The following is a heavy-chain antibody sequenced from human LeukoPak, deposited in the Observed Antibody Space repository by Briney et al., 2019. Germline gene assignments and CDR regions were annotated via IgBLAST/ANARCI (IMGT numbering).Heavy chain of an antibody. CDR1: GVTFSSYA. CDR2: ISYDGSNK. CDR3: ARVNSGYDVLHAFDI. J-gene: IGHJ3*02. D-gene: IGHD5-12*01. Sequence: GGSLRLSCAASGVTFSSYAMHWVREAPGKGLEWGAVISYDGSNKYYADSVKGRFTMSRDNSKNTLYLQMNRLRAEDTAVYYCARVNSGYDVLHAFDIWGQGTMVTVSS. V-gene: IGHV3-30*04.